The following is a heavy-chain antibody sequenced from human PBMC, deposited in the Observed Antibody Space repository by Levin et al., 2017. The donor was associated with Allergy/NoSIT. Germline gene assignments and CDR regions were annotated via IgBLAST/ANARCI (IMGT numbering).Heavy chain of an antibody. V-gene: IGHV5-51*01. CDR2: IYPGDSGP. Sequence: TGESLKISCKDSAYSFSNYWIGWVRQMPGKGLEWMGIIYPGDSGPRYSPSFQGQVTISADKSINTAYLQWSSLKASDTAMYYCRIAAAGTRKDYWGQGTLVTVSS. CDR3: RIAAAGTRKDY. CDR1: AYSFSNYW. D-gene: IGHD6-13*01. J-gene: IGHJ4*02.